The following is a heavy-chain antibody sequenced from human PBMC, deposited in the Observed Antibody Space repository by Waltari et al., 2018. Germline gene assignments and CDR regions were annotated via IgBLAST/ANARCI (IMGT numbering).Heavy chain of an antibody. CDR1: GGSISSSSYY. Sequence: QLQLQESGPGLVKPSETLSLTCTVSGGSISSSSYYWGWIRQPPGKGLEWIGSNYYSGSPDYNPSLKSRVTISVDTSKNQFSRKLSSVTAADTAVYYCARDSGREKSITIFGVAPDYWGQGTLVTVSS. J-gene: IGHJ4*02. CDR3: ARDSGREKSITIFGVAPDY. CDR2: NYYSGSP. V-gene: IGHV4-39*07. D-gene: IGHD3-3*01.